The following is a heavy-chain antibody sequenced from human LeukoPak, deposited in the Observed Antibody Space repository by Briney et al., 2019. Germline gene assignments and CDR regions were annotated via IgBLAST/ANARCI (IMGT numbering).Heavy chain of an antibody. CDR1: GFTFSDYS. V-gene: IGHV3-48*01. Sequence: GGSLRLSCAASGFTFSDYSMNWVRQAPGKGLEWVSYINGRGDATYYADSVEGRFSISRDNAKKSLYLQMDSLRAEDTAVYYCARDLPRGYSCDYWGQGTLVTVSS. J-gene: IGHJ4*02. D-gene: IGHD5-18*01. CDR2: INGRGDAT. CDR3: ARDLPRGYSCDY.